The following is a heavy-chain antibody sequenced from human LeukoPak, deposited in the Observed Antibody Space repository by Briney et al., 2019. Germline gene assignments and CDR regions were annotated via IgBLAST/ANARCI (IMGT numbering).Heavy chain of an antibody. J-gene: IGHJ4*02. CDR2: IRWTDEK. CDR1: GFSLNTRDMN. V-gene: IGHV2-5*01. Sequence: SGPTLVNPTQTLTLTCTSSGFSLNTRDMNVAWIRRPPGKALEWLALIRWTDEKSYSPSLKNRLTITKDTSKNQVVLTMANMDPVDTATYFCARDFDWSIAYWGQGSPVTVSS. CDR3: ARDFDWSIAY. D-gene: IGHD3-9*01.